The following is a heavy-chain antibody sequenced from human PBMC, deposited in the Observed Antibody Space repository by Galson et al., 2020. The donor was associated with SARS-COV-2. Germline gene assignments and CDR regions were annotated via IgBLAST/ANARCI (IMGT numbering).Heavy chain of an antibody. CDR1: GYSFTSYW. V-gene: IGHV5-51*01. CDR3: ARQPIAAAGMGDV. Sequence: HGESLKISCKGSGYSFTSYWIGWVRQMPGKGLEWMGIIYPGVSDTRYSPSFQGQVTISADKSISTAYLQWSSLKASDTAMYYCARQPIAAAGMGDVWGKGTTVTVSS. D-gene: IGHD6-13*01. CDR2: IYPGVSDT. J-gene: IGHJ6*04.